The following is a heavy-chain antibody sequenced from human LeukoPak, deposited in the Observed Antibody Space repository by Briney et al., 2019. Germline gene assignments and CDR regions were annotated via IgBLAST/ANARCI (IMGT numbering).Heavy chain of an antibody. CDR1: GASISSGHYF. CDR2: IYYSGNT. V-gene: IGHV4-31*03. Sequence: SETLSLTCTVSGASISSGHYFWSWIRHHPGKGLEWIGYIYYSGNTYYNPSLKSRVTITRHPSKSQFSLKLTSVTAADAAVYYCARSHGSTPQLDSWGQGTLVTVSS. J-gene: IGHJ5*01. CDR3: ARSHGSTPQLDS.